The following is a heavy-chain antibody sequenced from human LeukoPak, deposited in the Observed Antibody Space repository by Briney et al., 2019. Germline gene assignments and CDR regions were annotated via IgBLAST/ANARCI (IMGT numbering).Heavy chain of an antibody. D-gene: IGHD3-22*01. CDR1: GGSISSSSYY. J-gene: IGHJ4*02. V-gene: IGHV4-39*07. Sequence: SETLSLTCTVSGGSISSSSYYWGWIRQPPGKGLEWIGSIYYSGSTHYNPSLKSRVTISVDTSKNQFSLKLSSVTAADTAVYYCARVKEDYYDSSGYSFDYWGQGTLVTVSS. CDR2: IYYSGST. CDR3: ARVKEDYYDSSGYSFDY.